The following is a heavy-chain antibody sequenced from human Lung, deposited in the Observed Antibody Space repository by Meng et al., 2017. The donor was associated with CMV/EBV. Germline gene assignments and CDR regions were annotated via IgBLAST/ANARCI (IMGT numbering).Heavy chain of an antibody. Sequence: SGTALADPPETLSLTSPVSGASITNHNWWAWVRQPPGKGLEWIGEIPHRGSSAYNLSLKSRVSMSIDESKNQFSLKLTSVTAADTAVYHCLRRSGGSVWGQGTLVTVSS. CDR3: LRRSGGSV. CDR2: IPHRGSS. D-gene: IGHD3-10*01. V-gene: IGHV4-4*03. J-gene: IGHJ1*01. CDR1: GASITNHNW.